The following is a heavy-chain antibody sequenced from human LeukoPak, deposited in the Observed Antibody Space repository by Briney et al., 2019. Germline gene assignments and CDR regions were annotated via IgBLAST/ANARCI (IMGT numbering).Heavy chain of an antibody. V-gene: IGHV4-39*07. CDR3: ARASGSYRFVY. Sequence: SETLSLTCTVSGGSISSSSYYWGWIRQPPGKGLEWIGNIYYTGSTYYNPSLKSRVTISVDTSKNQFSLKLSSVTAADTAVYYCARASGSYRFVYWGQGTLVTVSS. J-gene: IGHJ4*02. CDR1: GGSISSSSYY. CDR2: IYYTGST. D-gene: IGHD1-26*01.